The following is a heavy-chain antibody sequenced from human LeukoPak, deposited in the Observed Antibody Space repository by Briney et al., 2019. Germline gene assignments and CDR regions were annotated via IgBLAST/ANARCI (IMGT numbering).Heavy chain of an antibody. CDR3: TRGDPGNTFDI. CDR2: IRSKGDNYAT. J-gene: IGHJ3*02. CDR1: GFTFSGSA. D-gene: IGHD1-26*01. Sequence: GGSLRLSCAASGFTFSGSAMHWVRQASGKGLEWVGRIRSKGDNYATAYAASVKGRFNISRDDSKNTAYLQMNSLKTEDTAVYYCTRGDPGNTFDIWGQGTMVTVSS. V-gene: IGHV3-73*01.